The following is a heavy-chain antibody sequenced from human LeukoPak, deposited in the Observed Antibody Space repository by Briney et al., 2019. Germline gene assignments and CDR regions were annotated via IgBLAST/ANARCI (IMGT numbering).Heavy chain of an antibody. CDR2: IRYDGSNK. CDR1: GFTFSSCG. V-gene: IGHV3-30*02. J-gene: IGHJ3*02. D-gene: IGHD6-19*01. Sequence: GGSLRLSCAASGFTFSSCGMHWVRQAPGKGLEWVAFIRYDGSNKYYADSVKGRFTISRDNSENTLYLQMNSLRAEDTAVYYCAKGAAVAGPDAFDIWGQGTMVTVSS. CDR3: AKGAAVAGPDAFDI.